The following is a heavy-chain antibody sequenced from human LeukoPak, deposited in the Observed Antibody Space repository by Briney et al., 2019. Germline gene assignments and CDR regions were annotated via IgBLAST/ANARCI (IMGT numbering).Heavy chain of an antibody. J-gene: IGHJ4*02. V-gene: IGHV3-74*01. CDR1: GITFSTYW. CDR2: INSEGSTI. D-gene: IGHD3-22*01. CDR3: ARISSDSISYYDH. Sequence: GGSLRLSCAGSGITFSTYWMHWVRQAPGKGLVWVSRINSEGSTIGYADSVKGRFTISRDNAKNTLFLQMNNLRAEDTAVYYCARISSDSISYYDHWGQGTLVTVSS.